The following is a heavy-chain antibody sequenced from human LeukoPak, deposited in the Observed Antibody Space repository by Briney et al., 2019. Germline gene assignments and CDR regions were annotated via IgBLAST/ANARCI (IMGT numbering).Heavy chain of an antibody. J-gene: IGHJ4*02. Sequence: SGGSLRLSCAASGFTFSSYGMHWVRQAPGKGLEWVAVISYDGSNKYYADSVKGRFTISRDNSKNTLYLQMNSLRAEDTAVYYCAKSDYYDSSGYYPKWGQGTLVTVSS. D-gene: IGHD3-22*01. V-gene: IGHV3-30*18. CDR1: GFTFSSYG. CDR2: ISYDGSNK. CDR3: AKSDYYDSSGYYPK.